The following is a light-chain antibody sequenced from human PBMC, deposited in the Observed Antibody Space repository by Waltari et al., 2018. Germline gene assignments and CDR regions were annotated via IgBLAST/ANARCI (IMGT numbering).Light chain of an antibody. CDR1: QSILYSSNHKNY. V-gene: IGKV4-1*01. J-gene: IGKJ2*01. CDR3: HQYDTTPYT. CDR2: WAS. Sequence: DIVMTQSPDSLAVSLGERATFNCKSSQSILYSSNHKNYLAWYQQKPGQPPKLLIYWASTRESGVPDRFSGSGSGTDFTLTISSLQAEDVAVYYCHQYDTTPYTFGQGTKLEIK.